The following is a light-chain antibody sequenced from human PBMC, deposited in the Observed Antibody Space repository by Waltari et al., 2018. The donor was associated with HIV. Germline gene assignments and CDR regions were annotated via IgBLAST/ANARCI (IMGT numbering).Light chain of an antibody. CDR2: QDS. J-gene: IGLJ2*01. V-gene: IGLV3-1*01. CDR3: QAWDSSTAV. CDR1: KLGDKY. Sequence: SYELTQPPSVSVSPGQTVSITCSGDKLGDKYACWYQQKPGQSPILVIDQDSKRASGIPERFSGSNSGNTATLTISGTQSMDEADYYCQAWDSSTAVFGGGTKLTVL.